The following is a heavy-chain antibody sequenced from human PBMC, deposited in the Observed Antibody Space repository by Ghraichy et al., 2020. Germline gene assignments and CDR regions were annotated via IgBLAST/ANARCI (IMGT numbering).Heavy chain of an antibody. CDR2: ISGSGCST. J-gene: IGHJ4*02. Sequence: GGSLRLSCAASGFTFSSYAMSWVRQAPWKGLEWVSAISGSGCSTYYAYSVNCRFTISIDNSKNTLYLQMNSLRAEDTAVYYCAISPRGYFDYWGQGTLVTVSS. CDR1: GFTFSSYA. V-gene: IGHV3-23*01. CDR3: AISPRGYFDY.